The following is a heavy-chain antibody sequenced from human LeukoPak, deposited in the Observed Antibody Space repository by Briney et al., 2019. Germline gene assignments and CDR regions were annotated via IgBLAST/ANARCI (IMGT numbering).Heavy chain of an antibody. CDR1: GGSISSYY. Sequence: SETLSLTCTVPGGSISSYYWTWIRQPPGKGLEWIGYIYYSGSTSYNPSLMSRVTFSIDTSRNQFSLRLTSVTAADTAVYYCAREFGHCYGDNCFYFFDTWGQGFRVTVSS. V-gene: IGHV4-59*01. D-gene: IGHD4-23*01. CDR2: IYYSGST. J-gene: IGHJ4*02. CDR3: AREFGHCYGDNCFYFFDT.